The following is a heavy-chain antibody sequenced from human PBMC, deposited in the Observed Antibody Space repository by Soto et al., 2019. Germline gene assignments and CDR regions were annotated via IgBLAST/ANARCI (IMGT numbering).Heavy chain of an antibody. V-gene: IGHV1-69*01. J-gene: IGHJ6*02. Sequence: QVQLVQSGAEVKKPGSSVKVSCKASGGTFSSYAISWVRQAPGQGLEWMGGIIPIFGTANYAQKFQGRVTITADESTSTAYMEMSNLRSEDTAVYYCAGRGENIVVVPAAIPYYYYGMDVWGQGTTVTGSS. CDR1: GGTFSSYA. CDR3: AGRGENIVVVPAAIPYYYYGMDV. CDR2: IIPIFGTA. D-gene: IGHD2-2*02.